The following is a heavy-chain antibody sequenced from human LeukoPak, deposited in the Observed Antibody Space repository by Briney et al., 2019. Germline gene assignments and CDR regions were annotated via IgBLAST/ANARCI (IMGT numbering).Heavy chain of an antibody. V-gene: IGHV3-48*03. CDR3: GRGSRYCGSGNCYYFDQ. D-gene: IGHD2-15*01. J-gene: IGHJ4*02. CDR2: ISSSGNVT. CDR1: GFTFSSYE. Sequence: GGSLRLSCAASGFTFSSYEMTWVRQAPGKGLEWVSYISSSGNVTQYGDSVEGRFTISRDNAKNSLSLQMNSLRDEDTAVYFCGRGSRYCGSGNCYYFDQWGQGTLVTVSS.